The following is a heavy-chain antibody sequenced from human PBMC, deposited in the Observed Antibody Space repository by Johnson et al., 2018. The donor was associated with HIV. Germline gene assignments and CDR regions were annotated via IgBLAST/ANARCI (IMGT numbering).Heavy chain of an antibody. J-gene: IGHJ3*02. CDR3: TRVREYSGSLGAFGI. V-gene: IGHV3-11*04. CDR2: ISSSGTTV. Sequence: QVQLVESGGGLVKPGGSLRLSCAASGFTFSDYYMGWIRQTPGKGLEWVSYISSSGTTVYYADSVKGRFSISRDNAKHSLYLQMNSLSAEDTAVYYCTRVREYSGSLGAFGIWGQGTMVTVSS. CDR1: GFTFSDYY. D-gene: IGHD1-26*01.